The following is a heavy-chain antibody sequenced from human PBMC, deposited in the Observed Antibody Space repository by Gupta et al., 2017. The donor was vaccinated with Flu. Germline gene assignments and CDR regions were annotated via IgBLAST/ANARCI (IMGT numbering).Heavy chain of an antibody. CDR3: ARGGQYQLSRENY. CDR1: GFSFGSYG. Sequence: QVQLVESGGGVVQPGTSLRLSCVVSGFSFGSYGMHWVRQAPGKGLEWVAIIWYDGSNKYYADSVKGRFTIARDNAKNTLFLQMNSLRAEDTAVDDCARGGQYQLSRENYWGQGTLVTGSS. J-gene: IGHJ4*02. CDR2: IWYDGSNK. V-gene: IGHV3-33*01. D-gene: IGHD2-2*01.